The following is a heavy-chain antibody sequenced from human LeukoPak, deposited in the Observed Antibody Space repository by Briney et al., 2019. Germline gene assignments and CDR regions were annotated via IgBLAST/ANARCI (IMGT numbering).Heavy chain of an antibody. Sequence: GSLRLSCAASGFTFSSYAMSWVRQAPGKGLEWVSAISGSGGSTYYADSVKGRFTISRDNSKNTLYLQMNSLRAEDTAVYYSAKDDAYYYGSGSYPFDYWGQGTLVTVSS. CDR1: GFTFSSYA. J-gene: IGHJ4*02. CDR3: AKDDAYYYGSGSYPFDY. D-gene: IGHD3-10*01. CDR2: ISGSGGST. V-gene: IGHV3-23*01.